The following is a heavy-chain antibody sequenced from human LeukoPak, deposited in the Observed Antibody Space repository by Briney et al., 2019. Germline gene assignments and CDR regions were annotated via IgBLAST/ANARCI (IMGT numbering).Heavy chain of an antibody. V-gene: IGHV4-59*01. D-gene: IGHD3-16*02. J-gene: IGHJ4*02. CDR2: IYYSGST. Sequence: PSETLSLTCTVSGDSISSYYWSWIRQPPGKRLEWIGYIYYSGSTNYNPSLKSRLTISLDTSKNQFSLKLSSVTAADTAVYYCARTNYVWGSYRSDFDYWGQGTLLTVSS. CDR1: GDSISSYY. CDR3: ARTNYVWGSYRSDFDY.